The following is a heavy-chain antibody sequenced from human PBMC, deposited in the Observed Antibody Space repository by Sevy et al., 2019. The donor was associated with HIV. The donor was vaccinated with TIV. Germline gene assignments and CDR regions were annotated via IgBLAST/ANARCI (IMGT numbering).Heavy chain of an antibody. Sequence: GGSLRLSCAASGFTFSNYDMNWVRQASGKGLEWVGRIRSKANSYATAYAASVKGRFTISRDDSKNTAYLQMNSLKTEDTAVYYCTSRVVPASGGMDVWGQGTTVTVSS. J-gene: IGHJ6*02. CDR3: TSRVVPASGGMDV. V-gene: IGHV3-73*01. D-gene: IGHD2-2*01. CDR2: IRSKANSYAT. CDR1: GFTFSNYD.